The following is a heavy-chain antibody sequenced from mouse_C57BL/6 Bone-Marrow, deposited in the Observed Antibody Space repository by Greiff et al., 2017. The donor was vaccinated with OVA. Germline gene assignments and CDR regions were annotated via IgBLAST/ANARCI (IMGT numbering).Heavy chain of an antibody. D-gene: IGHD3-2*02. CDR3: AVSYSSGYPYAMDY. J-gene: IGHJ4*01. V-gene: IGHV14-2*01. CDR2: IDPEDGDT. CDR1: GFNIKDYY. Sequence: DVKLQESGAELVKPGASVKLSCTASGFNIKDYYMHWVKQRTEQGLEWIGRIDPEDGDTKYAPKFKGKATITADTSSNTAYLQLSSLTSEDTAVYYCAVSYSSGYPYAMDYWGQGTSVTVSS.